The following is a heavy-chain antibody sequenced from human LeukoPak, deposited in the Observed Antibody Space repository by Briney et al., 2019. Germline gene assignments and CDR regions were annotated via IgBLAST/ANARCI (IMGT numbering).Heavy chain of an antibody. D-gene: IGHD3-22*01. CDR3: ARSYHHRRPDSSGYYLEHFDY. J-gene: IGHJ4*02. V-gene: IGHV3-30*04. CDR2: ISYDGINK. CDR1: GFTFSSYA. Sequence: GESLRLSCAASGFTFSSYAMHWVRQAPGKGLEWVAVISYDGINKYYADSVKGRFTISRDNSKNTLYLQMNSLRAEDTAVYYCARSYHHRRPDSSGYYLEHFDYWGQGTLVTVSS.